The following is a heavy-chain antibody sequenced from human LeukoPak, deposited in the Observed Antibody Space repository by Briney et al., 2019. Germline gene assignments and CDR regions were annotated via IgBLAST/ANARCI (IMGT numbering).Heavy chain of an antibody. J-gene: IGHJ4*02. V-gene: IGHV3-30*01. CDR3: ARALRFLVDY. D-gene: IGHD3-3*01. Sequence: GGSLRLSCAASGFTFSSYAMHWVRQAPGKGLEWVAVISYDGSNNYYADSVKGRFTISRDNSKNTLYLQMNSLRAEDTAVYYCARALRFLVDYWGQGTLVTVSS. CDR1: GFTFSSYA. CDR2: ISYDGSNN.